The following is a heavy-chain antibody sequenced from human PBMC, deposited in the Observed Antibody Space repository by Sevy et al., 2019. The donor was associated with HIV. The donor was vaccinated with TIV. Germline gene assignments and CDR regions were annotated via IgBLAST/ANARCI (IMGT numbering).Heavy chain of an antibody. CDR2: IIPIFGTA. V-gene: IGHV1-69*13. J-gene: IGHJ4*02. CDR3: ASEIGYSSGWFDY. CDR1: GGTFSSYA. D-gene: IGHD6-19*01. Sequence: ASVKVSCKASGGTFSSYAISWVRQAPGQGLEWMGGIIPIFGTANYAQKFQGRVTITADESTSTAYMELRSRRSEDRAVYYCASEIGYSSGWFDYWGQGTLVTVSS.